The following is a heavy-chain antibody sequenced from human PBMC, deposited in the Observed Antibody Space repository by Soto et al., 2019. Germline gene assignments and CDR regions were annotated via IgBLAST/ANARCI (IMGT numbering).Heavy chain of an antibody. V-gene: IGHV4-39*01. J-gene: IGHJ4*02. D-gene: IGHD3-22*01. CDR1: GGSMSSSSYY. Sequence: PSGTMSLRRTVSGGSMSSSSYYWGWISQPPGKGLEWIGSIYYSGSTYYNPSLKSRVTISVDTSKNQFSLKLSSVTAADTAVYYCAGTCYYDSSGYPDYWGQGTLVTVSS. CDR3: AGTCYYDSSGYPDY. CDR2: IYYSGST.